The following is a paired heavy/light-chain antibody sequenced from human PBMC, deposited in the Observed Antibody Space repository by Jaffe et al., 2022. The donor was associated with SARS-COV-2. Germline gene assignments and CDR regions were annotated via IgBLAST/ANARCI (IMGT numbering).Heavy chain of an antibody. D-gene: IGHD6-13*01. CDR1: GYTFTSYY. J-gene: IGHJ6*02. CDR2: INPSGGST. V-gene: IGHV1-46*01. Sequence: QVQLVQSGAEVKKPGASVKVSCKASGYTFTSYYMHWVRQAPGQGLEWMGIINPSGGSTSYAQKFQGRVTMTRDTSTSTVYMELSSLRSEDTAVYYCARDVAGSWYPYYYYYYGMDVWGQGTTVTVSS. CDR3: ARDVAGSWYPYYYYYYGMDV.
Light chain of an antibody. CDR1: SSDVGSYNL. V-gene: IGLV2-23*03. CDR3: CSYAGSSTFV. Sequence: QSALTQPASVSGSPGQSITISCTGTSSDVGSYNLVSWYQQHPGKAPKLMIYEGSKRPSGVSNRFSGSKSGNTASLTISGLQAEDEADYYCCSYAGSSTFVFGGGTKLTVL. CDR2: EGS. J-gene: IGLJ2*01.